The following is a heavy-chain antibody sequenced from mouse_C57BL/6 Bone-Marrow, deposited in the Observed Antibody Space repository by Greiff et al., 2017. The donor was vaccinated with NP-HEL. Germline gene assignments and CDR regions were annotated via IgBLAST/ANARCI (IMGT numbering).Heavy chain of an antibody. CDR2: IYPRSGNT. CDR1: GYTFTSYG. CDR3: AGAPYYVDY. J-gene: IGHJ2*01. V-gene: IGHV1-81*01. Sequence: VKLQESGAELARPGASVKLSCKASGYTFTSYGISWVKQSTGQGLEWIGEIYPRSGNTYYNEKFKGKATLTADKSSSTAYMELRSLTSEDSAVYFCAGAPYYVDYWGQGTTLTVSS.